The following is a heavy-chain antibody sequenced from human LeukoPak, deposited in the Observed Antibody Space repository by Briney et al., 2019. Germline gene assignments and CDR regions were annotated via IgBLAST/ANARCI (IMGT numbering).Heavy chain of an antibody. D-gene: IGHD1-26*01. V-gene: IGHV3-53*01. CDR2: IYSGGTT. CDR3: ARDGAPSGSYFDY. J-gene: IGHJ4*02. CDR1: GFTVNSNY. Sequence: GGSLRLSCAASGFTVNSNYMSWFRQAPGQGLEWVSIIYSGGTTHYADSVKGRFAISRDNTKNTLYLQMDSLRAEDTAVYYCARDGAPSGSYFDYWGQGTLVTVSS.